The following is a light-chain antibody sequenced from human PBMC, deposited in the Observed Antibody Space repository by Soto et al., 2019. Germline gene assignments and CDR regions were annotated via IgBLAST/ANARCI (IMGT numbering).Light chain of an antibody. J-gene: IGKJ3*01. CDR1: QSVYSSY. CDR3: QQYGSSPAT. Sequence: EIVLTQSPATLSLSPGERATLACGASQSVYSSYLAWYQQKPGLAPRLLIFDASNRATGIPDRFSGSGSGTDFTLTISRLEPEHFAVYYCQQYGSSPATFGPGTKVDI. CDR2: DAS. V-gene: IGKV3D-20*01.